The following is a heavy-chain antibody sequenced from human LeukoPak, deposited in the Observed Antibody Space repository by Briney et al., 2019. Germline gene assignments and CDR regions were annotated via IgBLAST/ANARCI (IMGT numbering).Heavy chain of an antibody. CDR1: GFKFSDYY. Sequence: GGSLRLSCAASGFKFSDYYMGLIRQAPGRGLEWVSYISGDGHTIFYGDSVKGRCTVSRVNADNSLYMELGSLRADDTAVYYCARRTSSGYGGLDSWGQGTLVTVSS. D-gene: IGHD5-12*01. CDR2: ISGDGHTI. J-gene: IGHJ4*02. V-gene: IGHV3-11*01. CDR3: ARRTSSGYGGLDS.